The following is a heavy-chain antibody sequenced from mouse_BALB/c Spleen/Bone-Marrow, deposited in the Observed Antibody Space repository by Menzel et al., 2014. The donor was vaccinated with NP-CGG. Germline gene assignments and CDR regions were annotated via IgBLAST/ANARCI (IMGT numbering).Heavy chain of an antibody. D-gene: IGHD1-1*01. V-gene: IGHV7-3*02. CDR2: IRNKANGYTT. CDR3: ARDIGGITLDY. Sequence: EVMLVESGGGLVQPGGSLRLSCATSGFTFTDYYMNWVRQPPGKALEWLGFIRNKANGYTTEFSASVKGRFTISRDNSESRLDRKMNTLRAEDSATYYCARDIGGITLDYWGQGTTLTVSS. J-gene: IGHJ2*01. CDR1: GFTFTDYY.